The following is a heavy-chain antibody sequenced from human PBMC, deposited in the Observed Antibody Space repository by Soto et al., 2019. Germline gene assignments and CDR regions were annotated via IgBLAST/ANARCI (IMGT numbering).Heavy chain of an antibody. CDR1: GFTFSNYG. CDR2: ISDDGDKR. J-gene: IGHJ4*02. CDR3: AKARVRIVGANSFDY. Sequence: GGFLRLSCVGSGFTFSNYGMHWVRQPPGKGLEWVALISDDGDKRYYADSVRGRLIISRDNSKDTLYLQMNSLGPDDTAVYFCAKARVRIVGANSFDYWGQGTPLTVSS. V-gene: IGHV3-30*18. D-gene: IGHD1-26*01.